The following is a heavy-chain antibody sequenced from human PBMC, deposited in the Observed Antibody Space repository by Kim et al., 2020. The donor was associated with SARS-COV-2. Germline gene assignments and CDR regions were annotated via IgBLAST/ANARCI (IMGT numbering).Heavy chain of an antibody. Sequence: GGSLRLSCAASGFTFSTYPITWVHQAPEKGLEWVSSIISSGGTTYYADSVEGRFTVSRDNSKNTVYLQMNSLRGDDTAIYYCAKGRSGFEPDYWGQGTLGTVSS. CDR2: IISSGGTT. CDR1: GFTFSTYP. V-gene: IGHV3-23*01. CDR3: AKGRSGFEPDY. J-gene: IGHJ4*02. D-gene: IGHD5-12*01.